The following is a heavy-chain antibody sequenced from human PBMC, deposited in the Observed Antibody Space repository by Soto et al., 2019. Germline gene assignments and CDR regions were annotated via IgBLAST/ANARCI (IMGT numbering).Heavy chain of an antibody. J-gene: IGHJ5*02. CDR1: GFSISSGGYS. Sequence: PSETLSLTCAVSGFSISSGGYSWSWIRQPPGKGLEWIGYIYHSGSAYYNPSLKSRVTISVDRSKNQFSLKLSSVTAADTAVYYCAREVGGNLNWFDPWGQGTLVTVSS. CDR3: AREVGGNLNWFDP. D-gene: IGHD6-19*01. CDR2: IYHSGSA. V-gene: IGHV4-30-2*01.